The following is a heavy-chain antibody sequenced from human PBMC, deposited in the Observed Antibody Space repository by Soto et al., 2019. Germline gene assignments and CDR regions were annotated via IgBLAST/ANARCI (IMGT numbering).Heavy chain of an antibody. J-gene: IGHJ4*02. CDR2: IYYSGST. CDR1: GGSISSGDYY. V-gene: IGHV4-30-4*01. Sequence: SGTLSLTCTVSGGSISSGDYYWSWIRQPPGKGLEWIGYIYYSGSTYYNPSLKSRVTISVDTSKNQFSLKLSSVTAADTAVYYCARGNYYDSSGYYFDYWGQGTVVTVSS. CDR3: ARGNYYDSSGYYFDY. D-gene: IGHD3-22*01.